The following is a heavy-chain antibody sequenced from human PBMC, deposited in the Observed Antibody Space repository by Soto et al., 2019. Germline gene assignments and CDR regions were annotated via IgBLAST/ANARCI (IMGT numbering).Heavy chain of an antibody. J-gene: IGHJ6*02. CDR3: ARDHSSGWHGMDV. CDR2: ISYDGSNK. Sequence: PGGSLRLSCAASGFTFSSYAMHWVRQAPGKGLEWVAVISYDGSNKYYADSVKGRFTISRDNSKNTLYLQMNSLRAEDTAVYYCARDHSSGWHGMDVWGQGTTVTVSS. CDR1: GFTFSSYA. V-gene: IGHV3-30-3*01. D-gene: IGHD6-19*01.